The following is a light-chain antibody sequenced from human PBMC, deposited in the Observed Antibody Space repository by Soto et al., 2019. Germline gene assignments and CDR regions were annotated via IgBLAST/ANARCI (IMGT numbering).Light chain of an antibody. V-gene: IGKV1-39*01. CDR1: QTINTY. CDR2: TAS. Sequence: DIQMTQSPSSLSASVGDRVTITCRASQTINTYLNWYQQKPGQAPSLLIYTASSLQSGVPSRFSGSGSETDFTLTISSVQPEDFATYHCQQSSNTPYTFGQGTKLEI. CDR3: QQSSNTPYT. J-gene: IGKJ2*01.